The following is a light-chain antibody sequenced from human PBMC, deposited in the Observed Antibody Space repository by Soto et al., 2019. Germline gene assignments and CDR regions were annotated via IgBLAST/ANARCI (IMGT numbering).Light chain of an antibody. Sequence: DIQMTQSPSTLSASVGDRVTITCRASQSISSWLAWYHQKPGKAPKLLIYDASTLQSGVPSRFSGSGSGTEFTLTISSLQPDDFATYYCQQYDIYSRTFGQGTKVEIK. CDR1: QSISSW. J-gene: IGKJ1*01. CDR3: QQYDIYSRT. V-gene: IGKV1-5*01. CDR2: DAS.